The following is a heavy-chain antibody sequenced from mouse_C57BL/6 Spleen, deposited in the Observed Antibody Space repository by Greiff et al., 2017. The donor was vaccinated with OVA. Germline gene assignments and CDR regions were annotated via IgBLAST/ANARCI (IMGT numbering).Heavy chain of an antibody. CDR3: ARDGSYVWYFDV. D-gene: IGHD1-1*02. CDR1: GYTFTDYN. V-gene: IGHV1-22*01. J-gene: IGHJ1*03. CDR2: INPNNGGT. Sequence: EVQLQQSGPELVKPGASVKMSCKASGYTFTDYNMHWVKQSHGKSLEWIGYINPNNGGTSYNQKFKGKATLTVNKSSSTAYMELRSLTSEDSAVYYCARDGSYVWYFDVWGTGTTVTVSS.